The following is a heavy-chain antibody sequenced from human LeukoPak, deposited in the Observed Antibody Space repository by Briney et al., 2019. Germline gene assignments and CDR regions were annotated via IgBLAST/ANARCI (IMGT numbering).Heavy chain of an antibody. D-gene: IGHD2-2*01. CDR3: ARVTTNGDCSSTSCYSDYFDY. CDR2: ISWNSGSM. CDR1: GFTFDDYA. Sequence: PGRSLRLSCAASGFTFDDYAMHWVRQAPGKGLVWVSGISWNSGSMGYADSVKGRFTISRDNAKNSLYLQMNSLRAEDTAVYYCARVTTNGDCSSTSCYSDYFDYWGQGTLVTVSS. V-gene: IGHV3-9*01. J-gene: IGHJ4*02.